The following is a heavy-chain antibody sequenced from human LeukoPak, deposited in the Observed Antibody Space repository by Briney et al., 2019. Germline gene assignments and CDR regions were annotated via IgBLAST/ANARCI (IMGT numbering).Heavy chain of an antibody. CDR1: GFTFSSYA. CDR2: IVGSGSTT. J-gene: IGHJ4*02. CDR3: ARVPTRISGDCFDY. D-gene: IGHD2-15*01. V-gene: IGHV3-23*01. Sequence: PGGSLRLSCAASGFTFSSYAMSWVRQAPGKGLEWVSAIVGSGSTTHYADSVKGRFTISRDNSNNTLYLQMNSLRAEDTAVYYCARVPTRISGDCFDYWGQGTLVTVSS.